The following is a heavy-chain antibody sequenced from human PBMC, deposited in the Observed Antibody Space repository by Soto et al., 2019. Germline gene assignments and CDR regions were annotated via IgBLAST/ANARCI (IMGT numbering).Heavy chain of an antibody. D-gene: IGHD4-17*01. Sequence: QVQLQESGPGLVKPSETLSLTCTVSGGSISNFYWSWIRQPPGKGPEYIGYIQVGGSTNYNPALSSRVAISVDTSKNQFSLRLTSVTAADTAVYYCARGFGVTTNPPGHWGQGTLVTVSS. CDR3: ARGFGVTTNPPGH. CDR2: IQVGGST. V-gene: IGHV4-59*01. J-gene: IGHJ4*02. CDR1: GGSISNFY.